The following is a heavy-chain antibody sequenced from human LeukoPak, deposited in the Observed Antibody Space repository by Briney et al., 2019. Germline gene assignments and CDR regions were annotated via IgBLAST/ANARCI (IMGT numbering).Heavy chain of an antibody. CDR1: GFTFSSYA. CDR3: AGGISEGHPITSIDY. V-gene: IGHV3-21*04. D-gene: IGHD3-16*01. CDR2: ISAYNNYI. Sequence: GGSLRLSCAASGFTFSSYAMSWVRQARGKGLEWVSSISAYNNYIYYSDSVKGRFTVSRDNTKKSLYLRMNSLRAEDTAVYFCAGGISEGHPITSIDYWGQGTLVSVSS. J-gene: IGHJ4*02.